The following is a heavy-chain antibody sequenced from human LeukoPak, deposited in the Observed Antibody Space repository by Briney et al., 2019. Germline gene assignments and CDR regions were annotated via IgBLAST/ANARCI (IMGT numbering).Heavy chain of an antibody. D-gene: IGHD2-21*02. CDR2: VNYNGNT. CDR3: ARGLTSNWFDP. CDR1: GGSISSSSFY. Sequence: PSETLSLTCTVSGGSISSSSFYWGWIRQPPGKGLEWIGSVNYNGNTNYNPSLKSRVTISVDTSKNQFSLKLSSVTAADTAVYYCARGLTSNWFDPWGQGTLVTVSS. J-gene: IGHJ5*02. V-gene: IGHV4-39*07.